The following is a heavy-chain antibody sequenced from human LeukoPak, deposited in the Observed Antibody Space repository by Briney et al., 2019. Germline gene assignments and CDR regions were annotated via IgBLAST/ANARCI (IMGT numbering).Heavy chain of an antibody. CDR3: ARSYYYDSSGYYPPDY. V-gene: IGHV4-59*11. Sequence: SETLSLTCTVSGVSISSHYWSWIRQPPGKGLEWIGYIYYSGSTNYNPSLKSRVTISVDTSKNQFSLKLSSVTAADTAVYYCARSYYYDSSGYYPPDYWGQGTLVTVSS. CDR1: GVSISSHY. CDR2: IYYSGST. J-gene: IGHJ4*02. D-gene: IGHD3-22*01.